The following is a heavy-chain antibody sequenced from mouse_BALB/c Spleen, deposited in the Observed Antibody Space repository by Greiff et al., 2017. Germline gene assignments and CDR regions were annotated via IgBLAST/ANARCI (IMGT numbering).Heavy chain of an antibody. CDR2: ISSGGSYT. D-gene: IGHD3-1*01. CDR3: AMARAPYGMDY. Sequence: EVMLVESGGGLVKPGGSLKLSCAASGFTFSSYAMSWVRQSPEKRLEWVAEISSGGSYTYYPDTVTGRFTISRDNAKNTLYLEMSSLRSEDTAMYYCAMARAPYGMDYWGQGTSVTVSS. V-gene: IGHV5-9-4*01. CDR1: GFTFSSYA. J-gene: IGHJ4*01.